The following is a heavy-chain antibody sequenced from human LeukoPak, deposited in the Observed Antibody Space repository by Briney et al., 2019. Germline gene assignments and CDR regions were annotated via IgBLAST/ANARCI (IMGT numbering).Heavy chain of an antibody. CDR1: GGSISSYY. CDR2: IYYSGST. Sequence: PSETLSLTCTVSGGSISSYYWNWIRQPPGKGLEWIGYIYYSGSTNYNPSLKSRVTISVDTSKNQFSLKLSSVTAADTAVYYCAGGYSSSWSKWFDPWGQGTLVTVSS. D-gene: IGHD6-13*01. V-gene: IGHV4-59*08. J-gene: IGHJ5*02. CDR3: AGGYSSSWSKWFDP.